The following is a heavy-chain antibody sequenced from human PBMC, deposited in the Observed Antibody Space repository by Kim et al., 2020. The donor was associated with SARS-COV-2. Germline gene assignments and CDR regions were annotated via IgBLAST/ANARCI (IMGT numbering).Heavy chain of an antibody. D-gene: IGHD3-10*01. Sequence: SETLSLTCTVSGGSISSSSYYWGWIRQPPGKGLEWIGSIYYSGSTYYNPSLKSRVTISVDTSKNQFSLKLSSVTAADTAVYYCARHGGDFTMVRGVIITYAFDIWGQGTMVTVSS. CDR2: IYYSGST. CDR3: ARHGGDFTMVRGVIITYAFDI. V-gene: IGHV4-39*01. CDR1: GGSISSSSYY. J-gene: IGHJ3*02.